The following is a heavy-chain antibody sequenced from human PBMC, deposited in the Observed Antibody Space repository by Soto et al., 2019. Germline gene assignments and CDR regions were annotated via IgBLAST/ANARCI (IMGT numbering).Heavy chain of an antibody. D-gene: IGHD2-15*01. V-gene: IGHV3-23*01. CDR1: GFTFSSYA. CDR3: AKGTTAVYCFDF. J-gene: IGHJ4*02. Sequence: DVQLLESGGGLVQPGGSLRLSCAASGFTFSSYAMSWVRQAPGKGLEWVSAISATGGSAFYADSVEGRFTISRDNSKNTVFLQIDSLVTEDTAVYYCAKGTTAVYCFDFWGQGTLVTVSS. CDR2: ISATGGSA.